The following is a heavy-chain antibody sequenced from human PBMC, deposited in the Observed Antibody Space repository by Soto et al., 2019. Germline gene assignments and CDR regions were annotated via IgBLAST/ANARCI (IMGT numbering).Heavy chain of an antibody. CDR2: IIPIFGTA. CDR3: ARGDFWSGYPNWFDP. J-gene: IGHJ5*02. D-gene: IGHD3-3*01. CDR1: GGTFSSYA. Sequence: SVKVSCKASGGTFSSYAISWVRQAPGQGLEWMGGIIPIFGTANYAQKFQGRVTITADESTSTAYMELSSLRSEDTAVYYCARGDFWSGYPNWFDPWGQGTLVTVSS. V-gene: IGHV1-69*13.